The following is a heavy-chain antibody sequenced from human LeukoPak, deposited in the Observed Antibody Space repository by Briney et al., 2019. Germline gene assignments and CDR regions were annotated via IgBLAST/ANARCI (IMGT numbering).Heavy chain of an antibody. Sequence: GGSLRLSCTGSGCTLGDYAMRWVRQAPGKGLEWGGFIRSKAYGGTTEYAASVKGRFTISRDDYKSIAYLQMNSLKTEDTAVYYCTRGDGSFVGARGLMAFDIWGQGTMVTVSS. V-gene: IGHV3-49*04. D-gene: IGHD1-26*01. CDR3: TRGDGSFVGARGLMAFDI. CDR2: IRSKAYGGTT. CDR1: GCTLGDYA. J-gene: IGHJ3*02.